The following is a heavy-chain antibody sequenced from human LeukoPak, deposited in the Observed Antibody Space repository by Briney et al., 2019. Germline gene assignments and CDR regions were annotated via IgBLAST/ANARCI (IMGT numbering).Heavy chain of an antibody. J-gene: IGHJ6*02. V-gene: IGHV4-34*01. CDR2: INYSGST. CDR1: GGSFSGYY. CDR3: ARSYSKVSRGYYYGMDV. D-gene: IGHD4-11*01. Sequence: PSETLSLTCAVYGGSFSGYYWSWIRQPPGKGLEWIGEINYSGSTNYNPSLKSRVTISVDTSKNQFSLKLSSVTAADTAVYYCARSYSKVSRGYYYGMDVWGQGTTVTVSS.